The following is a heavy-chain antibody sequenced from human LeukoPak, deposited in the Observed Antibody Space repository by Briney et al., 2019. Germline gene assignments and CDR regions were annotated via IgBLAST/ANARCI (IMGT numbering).Heavy chain of an antibody. CDR1: GYTFTGYY. CDR3: ASELGIAAAGTFDY. Sequence: ASVKVSCKASGYTFTGYYMHWVRQAPGQGLKWMGRINPNSGGTNYAQKFQGRVTMTRDTSISTAYMELSRLRSDDTAVYYCASELGIAAAGTFDYWGQGTLVTVSS. D-gene: IGHD6-13*01. V-gene: IGHV1-2*06. J-gene: IGHJ4*02. CDR2: INPNSGGT.